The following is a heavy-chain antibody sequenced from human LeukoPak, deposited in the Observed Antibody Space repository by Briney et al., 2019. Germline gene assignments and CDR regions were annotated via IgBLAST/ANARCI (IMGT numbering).Heavy chain of an antibody. D-gene: IGHD1-26*01. V-gene: IGHV1-69*01. CDR2: IIPIFGTA. J-gene: IGHJ6*02. CDR1: GGTFGSYA. CDR3: ARISLGAIWGYYYGMDV. Sequence: SVKVSCKASGGTFGSYAISWVRQAPGQGLEWMGGIIPIFGTANYAQKFQGRVTITADESTSTAYMELSSLRSEDTAVFYCARISLGAIWGYYYGMDVWGQGTTVTVSS.